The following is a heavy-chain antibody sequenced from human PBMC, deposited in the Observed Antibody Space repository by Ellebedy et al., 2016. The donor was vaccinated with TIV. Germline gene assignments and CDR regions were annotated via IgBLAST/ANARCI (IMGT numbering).Heavy chain of an antibody. CDR1: GYSFTNYW. J-gene: IGHJ4*02. CDR2: IYPGDSDT. CDR3: VRHSVFCNSTNCYPFADY. D-gene: IGHD2-2*01. Sequence: PGGSLRLSCQGSGYSFTNYWIGWVRQVPGKGLEWMGIIYPGDSDTRYSPSFQGQVTISVDKSINTAYLQWSTLKASDTAIFFCVRHSVFCNSTNCYPFADYWGQGALVTVSS. V-gene: IGHV5-51*01.